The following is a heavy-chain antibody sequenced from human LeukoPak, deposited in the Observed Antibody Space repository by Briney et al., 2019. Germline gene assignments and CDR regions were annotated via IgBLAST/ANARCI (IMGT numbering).Heavy chain of an antibody. Sequence: PSETLSLTCSVADDSVSSSLYFWSWIRQPPGKVLAWIGNINDMVSSAYNTSLKSRVTMSVDTSKKRFSLKMTSVTAAATAVYYCARLSQGRYFDYIFDFWGQGTLVTVSS. J-gene: IGHJ4*02. CDR2: INDMVSS. V-gene: IGHV4-39*01. D-gene: IGHD3-9*01. CDR1: DDSVSSSLYF. CDR3: ARLSQGRYFDYIFDF.